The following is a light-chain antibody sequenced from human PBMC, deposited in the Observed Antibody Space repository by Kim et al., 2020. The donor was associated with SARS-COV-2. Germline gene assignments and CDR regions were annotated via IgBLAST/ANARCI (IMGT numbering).Light chain of an antibody. CDR3: QQSYDTPPYT. CDR2: KVS. J-gene: IGKJ2*01. CDR1: QSIDKY. Sequence: ASVGDTVTITCRASQSIDKYLNWYQLKSGTAPKLLIYKVSNLETGVPARFSGSGSGTDFTLTISSLQPEDFATYYCQQSYDTPPYTFGQGTTLEIK. V-gene: IGKV1-39*01.